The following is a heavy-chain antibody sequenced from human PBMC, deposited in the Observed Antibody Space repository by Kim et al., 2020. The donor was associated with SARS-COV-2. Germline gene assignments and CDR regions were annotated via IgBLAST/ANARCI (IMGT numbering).Heavy chain of an antibody. D-gene: IGHD6-13*01. V-gene: IGHV3-21*01. CDR1: GFTFSSYG. Sequence: GGSLRLSCAASGFTFSSYGMNWVRQAPGKGLEWVSSISSSSRYTYYADSVKGRFTISRDNAKNSLSLQMNSLRAEDTAVYYCARFPPGEGSSWYLNWFDPWGQGTLVTVSS. CDR3: ARFPPGEGSSWYLNWFDP. CDR2: ISSSSRYT. J-gene: IGHJ5*02.